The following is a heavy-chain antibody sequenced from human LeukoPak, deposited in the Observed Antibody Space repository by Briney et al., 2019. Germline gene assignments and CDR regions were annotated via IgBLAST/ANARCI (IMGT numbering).Heavy chain of an antibody. V-gene: IGHV4-30-2*01. CDR3: ARGLIVPSTIFDY. D-gene: IGHD2-2*02. CDR2: ISHSGST. J-gene: IGHJ4*02. Sequence: KPSETLALTCAVSGDSISSGTYSWPWIRQPPGKGLEWIGFISHSGSTYYNPSLKSRVTMSVDRSENQFSLKLSSVTAADTAVYYCARGLIVPSTIFDYWGQGALVTVSS. CDR1: GDSISSGTYS.